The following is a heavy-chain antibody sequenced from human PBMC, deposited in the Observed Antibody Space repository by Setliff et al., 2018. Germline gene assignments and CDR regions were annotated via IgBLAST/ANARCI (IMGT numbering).Heavy chain of an antibody. CDR2: ISNTGDVV. J-gene: IGHJ3*02. V-gene: IGHV3-48*03. Sequence: SGGSLRLSCAASGFTFSSYELNWVRQVPGKGLEWLSYISNTGDVVYSAASVEGRFTTSRDSGKNELFLQMNSLRADDTGVYFCARDLHSPLAVGAFDIWGQGTVVTVSS. CDR1: GFTFSSYE. D-gene: IGHD2-15*01. CDR3: ARDLHSPLAVGAFDI.